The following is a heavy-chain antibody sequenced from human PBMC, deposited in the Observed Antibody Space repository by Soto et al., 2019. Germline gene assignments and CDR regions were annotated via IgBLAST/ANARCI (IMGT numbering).Heavy chain of an antibody. CDR1: GFTFSNYE. CDR2: ISSSGKTI. Sequence: GSLIVSCASSGFTFSNYEMNWVLQAPGKGLEWVSYISSSGKTIYYADSAKGRFTISRDNAKNSLYLQMNSLRTEDTAVYYCARDTEKHRGSDLGIDYSGQGTLVTSPQ. V-gene: IGHV3-48*03. CDR3: ARDTEKHRGSDLGIDY. J-gene: IGHJ4*02. D-gene: IGHD5-12*01.